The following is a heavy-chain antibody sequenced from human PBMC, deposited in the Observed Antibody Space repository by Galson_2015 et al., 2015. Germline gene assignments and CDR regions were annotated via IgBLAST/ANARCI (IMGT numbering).Heavy chain of an antibody. D-gene: IGHD2-2*01. CDR2: ISYDGSNK. J-gene: IGHJ4*02. V-gene: IGHV3-30-3*01. CDR3: ASADCSSTCCYGDY. CDR1: GFTFSSYA. Sequence: SLRLSCAASGFTFSSYAMHWARQAPGKGLEWVAVISYDGSNKYYADSVKGRFTISRDNSKNTLYLQMNSPRAEDTAVYYCASADCSSTCCYGDYWGQGTLVTVSS.